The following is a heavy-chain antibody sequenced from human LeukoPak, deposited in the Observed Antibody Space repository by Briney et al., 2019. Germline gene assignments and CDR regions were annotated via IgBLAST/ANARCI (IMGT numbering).Heavy chain of an antibody. CDR3: ARGVYWSLDY. Sequence: QPGGSLRLSCAISRFIFNTNGMNWVRQSPGKGLEWLATIAGGDESTYYADSVKGRFAISRDNSKNTVFLHMNSLRVEDTAVYYCARGVYWSLDYWGQGTPVTVSS. V-gene: IGHV3-23*01. D-gene: IGHD1-1*01. J-gene: IGHJ4*02. CDR1: RFIFNTNG. CDR2: IAGGDEST.